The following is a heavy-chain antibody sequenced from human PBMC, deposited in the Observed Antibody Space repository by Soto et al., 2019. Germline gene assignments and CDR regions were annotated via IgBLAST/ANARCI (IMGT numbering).Heavy chain of an antibody. CDR1: GFTFSSYA. CDR2: ISGNGGNP. J-gene: IGHJ4*02. CDR3: ARLYGDYLFDY. V-gene: IGHV3-23*01. D-gene: IGHD4-17*01. Sequence: EVQLLESGGGLVQPGGSLRLSCAASGFTFSSYAMSWVRQAPGKGLEWVSTISGNGGNPYYADSVKGRFTISRDNSKNTVFLQMNSLRVEDTAVYSCARLYGDYLFDYWGQGTLVTVPS.